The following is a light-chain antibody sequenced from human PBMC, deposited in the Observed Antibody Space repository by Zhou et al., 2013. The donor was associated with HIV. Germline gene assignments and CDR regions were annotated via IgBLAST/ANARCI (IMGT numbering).Light chain of an antibody. V-gene: IGKV1-33*01. Sequence: DIQMTQSPSSLSASVGDRVIITCRASQTITTYLNWYQQKPGKAPKLLIYTSSTLQSGVPSRFSGRGSGTDFTFTISSLQPEDIATYYCQQYHNLPRTFGRGTTVEVK. CDR3: QQYHNLPRT. CDR1: QTITTY. J-gene: IGKJ1*01. CDR2: TSS.